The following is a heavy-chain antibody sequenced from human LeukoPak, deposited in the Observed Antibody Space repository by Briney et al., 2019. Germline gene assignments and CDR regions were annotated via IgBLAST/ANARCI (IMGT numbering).Heavy chain of an antibody. Sequence: SETLSLTCTVSGGSISSSSYYWGWIRQPPGKALEWIGSVYYSGTTSYNPSLKSRVTISVDTSKNQFSLKLSSVTAADTAVYYCARHRSGWLQSSFDYWGQGTLVTVSS. V-gene: IGHV4-39*01. CDR3: ARHRSGWLQSSFDY. CDR1: GGSISSSSYY. J-gene: IGHJ4*02. CDR2: VYYSGTT. D-gene: IGHD5-24*01.